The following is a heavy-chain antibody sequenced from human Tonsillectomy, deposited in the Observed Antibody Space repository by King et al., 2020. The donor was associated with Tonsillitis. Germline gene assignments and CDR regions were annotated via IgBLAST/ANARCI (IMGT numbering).Heavy chain of an antibody. CDR3: ARDLWAQYFYDSRGYYYDDY. CDR1: GFTFSSYA. D-gene: IGHD3-22*01. V-gene: IGHV3-23*04. Sequence: EVQLVESGGGLIQPGGSLRLSCAASGFTFSSYAMSWVRQAPGKGPEWVSVISGSGGSTYHADPGKGRFTISRDNSKNTLYLQMNSLRAEDTAVYYCARDLWAQYFYDSRGYYYDDYWGQGTLVTVSS. J-gene: IGHJ4*02. CDR2: ISGSGGST.